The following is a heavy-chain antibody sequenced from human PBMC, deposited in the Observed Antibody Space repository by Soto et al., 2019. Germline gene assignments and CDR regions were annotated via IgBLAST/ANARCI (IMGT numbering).Heavy chain of an antibody. V-gene: IGHV1-24*01. Sequence: ASEKVSCKVSGYTLTELSMHWVRQAPGKGLEWMGGFDPEDGETIYAQKFQGRVTMIEDTSTDTAYMELSSLRSEDTAVYYCATGSLRGFWSGIPRAFDTWGQGAMVTVSS. CDR1: GYTLTELS. CDR3: ATGSLRGFWSGIPRAFDT. D-gene: IGHD3-3*01. CDR2: FDPEDGET. J-gene: IGHJ3*02.